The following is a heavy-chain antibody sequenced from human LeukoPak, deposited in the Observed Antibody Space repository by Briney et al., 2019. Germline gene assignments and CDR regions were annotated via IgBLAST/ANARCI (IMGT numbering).Heavy chain of an antibody. CDR2: IYYSGST. CDR1: GGSLSDYY. D-gene: IGHD6-13*01. V-gene: IGHV4-59*01. CDR3: ARSLTAAGYDY. Sequence: PSETLSLTCVVYGGSLSDYYWSWIRQPPGKGLEWIGYIYYSGSTNYIPSLKSRVTISVDTSKNQFSLKLSSVTAADTAVYYCARSLTAAGYDYWGQGTLVTVSS. J-gene: IGHJ4*02.